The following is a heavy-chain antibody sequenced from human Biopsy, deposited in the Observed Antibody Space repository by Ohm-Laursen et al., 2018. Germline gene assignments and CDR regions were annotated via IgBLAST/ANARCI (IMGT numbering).Heavy chain of an antibody. Sequence: GTLSLTCAVSGASINIAYYWGWIRQPPGKGLEWIGIIYQTGNTHYNPSLKSRLTISGDASKNEFFLNLTSVTAADTAIYYCVRVRGITPPGAFDFWGQGTKVAVSS. V-gene: IGHV4-38-2*01. CDR1: GASINIAYY. CDR3: VRVRGITPPGAFDF. J-gene: IGHJ3*01. D-gene: IGHD6-13*01. CDR2: IYQTGNT.